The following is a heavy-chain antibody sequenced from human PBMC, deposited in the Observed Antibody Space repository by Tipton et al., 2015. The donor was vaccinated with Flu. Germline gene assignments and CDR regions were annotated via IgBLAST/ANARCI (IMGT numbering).Heavy chain of an antibody. V-gene: IGHV4-59*01. Sequence: PGLVKPSETLSLTCNVSGDSITNYYWSWIRQPPGKGLEWIGYIYYTGTTNYNPSLMSRVTISVDTSKNHLSLRLNSVTAADTAFYYCGVGIIGYYFDYWGQRTLVPASS. CDR1: GDSITNYY. CDR3: GVGIIGYYFDY. J-gene: IGHJ4*02. CDR2: IYYTGTT. D-gene: IGHD3-10*01.